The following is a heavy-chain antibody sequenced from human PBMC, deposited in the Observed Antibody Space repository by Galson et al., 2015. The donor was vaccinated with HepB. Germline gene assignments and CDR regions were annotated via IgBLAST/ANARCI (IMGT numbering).Heavy chain of an antibody. V-gene: IGHV3-23*01. CDR3: AKVGGAAWRGPLDY. D-gene: IGHD3-3*01. J-gene: IGHJ4*02. CDR2: ISGSGGSA. Sequence: SLRLSCAASGFTFSSYAMSWVRQAPGKGLEWVSAISGSGGSAYYADSVKGRFTSSRDNSKNTQYLQMNSLRAEDTAVYYCAKVGGAAWRGPLDYWGQGTLVTVSS. CDR1: GFTFSSYA.